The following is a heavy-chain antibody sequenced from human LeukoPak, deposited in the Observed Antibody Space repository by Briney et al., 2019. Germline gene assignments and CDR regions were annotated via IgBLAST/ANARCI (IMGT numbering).Heavy chain of an antibody. J-gene: IGHJ4*02. Sequence: GGSLRLSCAASGFTFSSYSMNWVRQAPGKGLEGVSSISSSSSYIYYADSVKGRFTISRDNAKNSLYLQMNSLRAEDTAVYYCAKAFLQLVHFDYWGQGTLVTVSS. CDR3: AKAFLQLVHFDY. CDR1: GFTFSSYS. CDR2: ISSSSSYI. D-gene: IGHD6-13*01. V-gene: IGHV3-21*01.